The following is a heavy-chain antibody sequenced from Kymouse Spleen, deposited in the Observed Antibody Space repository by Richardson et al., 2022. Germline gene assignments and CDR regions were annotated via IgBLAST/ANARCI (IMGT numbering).Heavy chain of an antibody. CDR2: IGTAGDT. Sequence: EVQLVESGGGLVQPGGSLRLSCAASGFTFSSYDMHWVRQATGKGLEWVSAIGTAGDTYYPGSVKGRFTISRENAKNSLYLQMNSLRAGDTAVYYCARAYYYGSGSYYSDAFDIWGQGTMVTVSS. CDR3: ARAYYYGSGSYYSDAFDI. D-gene: IGHD3-10*01. J-gene: IGHJ3*02. V-gene: IGHV3-13*01. CDR1: GFTFSSYD.